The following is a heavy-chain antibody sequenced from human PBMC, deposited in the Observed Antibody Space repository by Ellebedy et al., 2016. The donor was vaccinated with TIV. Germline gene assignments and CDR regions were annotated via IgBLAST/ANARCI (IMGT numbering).Heavy chain of an antibody. Sequence: GESLKISCAASEFTVSSNYMSWVRQAPGKGLEWVSVLYSGGSTYYADSVKGRFTISRDNSQNTLYLQMNSLRAEDTAVYYCVRLMKYQLLGYLGYYYGMDVWGQGTTVTVSS. CDR2: LYSGGST. CDR3: VRLMKYQLLGYLGYYYGMDV. V-gene: IGHV3-53*01. CDR1: EFTVSSNY. D-gene: IGHD2-2*01. J-gene: IGHJ6*02.